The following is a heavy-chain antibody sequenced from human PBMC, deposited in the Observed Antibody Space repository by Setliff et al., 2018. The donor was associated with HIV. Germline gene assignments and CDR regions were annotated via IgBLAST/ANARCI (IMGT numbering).Heavy chain of an antibody. CDR2: IYTGGNA. CDR1: GGSISSGSYY. CDR3: ARDVDHMMDV. V-gene: IGHV4-61*09. J-gene: IGHJ6*02. Sequence: SETLSLTCTVSGGSISSGSYYWSWIRQPAGKGLEWIGHIYTGGNANYNPSLQSRVTISVDTSKNQFSLMLGSMTAADTAVYYCARDVDHMMDVWGQGTTVTVSS.